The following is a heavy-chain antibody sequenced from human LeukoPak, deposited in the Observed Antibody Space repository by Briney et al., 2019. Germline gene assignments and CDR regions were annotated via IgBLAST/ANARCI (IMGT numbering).Heavy chain of an antibody. CDR1: GFTFGSSA. CDR2: IAHHGNNK. CDR3: IRGSGYTALDRDVFAN. J-gene: IGHJ4*02. D-gene: IGHD3-3*01. Sequence: PGGSLRLSCAASGFTFGSSAMHWVRQGPGKGLEGVAYIAHHGNNKYYADSVKGRFTISRDNSKNTVYLQMNSLRVEDTAVYYCIRGSGYTALDRDVFANWGQGTLVTVSS. V-gene: IGHV3-30*02.